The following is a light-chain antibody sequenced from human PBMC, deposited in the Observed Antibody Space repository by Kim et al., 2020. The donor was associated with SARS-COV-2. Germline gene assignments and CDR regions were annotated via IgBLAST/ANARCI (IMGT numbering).Light chain of an antibody. CDR3: QQYGSSPPVT. CDR2: DAS. CDR1: QSVISSY. Sequence: PGERAAPSCGASQSVISSYLAWYQQKPGLAPRLLIYDASSRATGIPDRFSGSGSGTDFTLTISRLEPEDFAVYYCQQYGSSPPVTFGGGTKVDIK. V-gene: IGKV3D-20*01. J-gene: IGKJ4*01.